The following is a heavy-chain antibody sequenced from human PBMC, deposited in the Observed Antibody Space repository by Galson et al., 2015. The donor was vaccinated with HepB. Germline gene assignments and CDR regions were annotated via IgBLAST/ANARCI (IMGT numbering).Heavy chain of an antibody. D-gene: IGHD5-24*01. Sequence: SVKVSCKVSGEPFGSYFIHWVRQAPGQGPEWMGGAIPDFHTANYAPKFQDRVTITADEATSTTYMEVSRLTSDDTAVYYCARARRTRDGYNTRLFDYWGQGMLVTVSS. CDR2: AIPDFHTA. J-gene: IGHJ4*02. CDR3: ARARRTRDGYNTRLFDY. V-gene: IGHV1-69*13. CDR1: GEPFGSYF.